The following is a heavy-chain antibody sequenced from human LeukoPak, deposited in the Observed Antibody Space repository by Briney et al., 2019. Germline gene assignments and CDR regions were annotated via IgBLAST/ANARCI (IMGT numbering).Heavy chain of an antibody. CDR3: ARACVYYDSSGCDY. CDR2: ISSSSSYI. J-gene: IGHJ4*02. CDR1: GFTFSSYE. Sequence: PGGSLRLSCAASGFTFSSYEMNWVRQAPGKGLEWVSYISSSSSYIYYADSVKGRFTISRDNAKKSVYLQMNSLRVEDTAVYYCARACVYYDSSGCDYWGQGTLVTVSS. D-gene: IGHD3-22*01. V-gene: IGHV3-21*05.